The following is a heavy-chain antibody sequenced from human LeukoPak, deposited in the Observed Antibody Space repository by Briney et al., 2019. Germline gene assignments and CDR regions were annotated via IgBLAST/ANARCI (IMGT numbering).Heavy chain of an antibody. CDR2: ISAYNGNT. CDR3: ARVRITIFGVVIPPDY. Sequence: ASVKVSRKASGYTFTSYGISWVRQAPGQGLEWMGWISAYNGNTNYAQKLQGRVTMTTDTSTSTAYMELRSLRSDDTAVYYCARVRITIFGVVIPPDYWGQGTLVTVSS. J-gene: IGHJ4*02. V-gene: IGHV1-18*01. CDR1: GYTFTSYG. D-gene: IGHD3-3*01.